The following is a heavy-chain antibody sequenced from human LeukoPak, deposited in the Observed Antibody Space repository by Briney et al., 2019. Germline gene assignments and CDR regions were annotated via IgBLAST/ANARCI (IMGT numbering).Heavy chain of an antibody. J-gene: IGHJ4*02. CDR3: GGAKGVYGHGPLQL. CDR2: IYTSGST. Sequence: SETLSLTCTVSGGSISSYYWSWIRQPPGKGLEWIGYIYTSGSTNYNPSLKSRVTISGDTSTTQFALKRSSGTAADTAVFYFGGAKGVYGHGPLQLWGRGT. V-gene: IGHV4-4*09. D-gene: IGHD1-1*01. CDR1: GGSISSYY.